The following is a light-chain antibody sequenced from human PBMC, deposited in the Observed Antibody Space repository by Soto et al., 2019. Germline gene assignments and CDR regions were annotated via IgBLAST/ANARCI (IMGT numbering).Light chain of an antibody. J-gene: IGKJ5*01. V-gene: IGKV4-1*01. CDR2: WAS. CDR1: QSVLYSSNNKNY. Sequence: DIVMTQSPDSLAVSLGERATINCKSSQSVLYSSNNKNYLAWYRQKPGQPPKLLISWASTRESGVPDRFSGSGSVTDFTLTISSLQAEDVAVYYCQQYYSTPITFGQGTRLEIK. CDR3: QQYYSTPIT.